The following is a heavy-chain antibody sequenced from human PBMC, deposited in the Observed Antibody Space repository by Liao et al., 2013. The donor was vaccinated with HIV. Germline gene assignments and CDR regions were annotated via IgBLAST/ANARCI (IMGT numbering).Heavy chain of an antibody. J-gene: IGHJ4*02. Sequence: QVQLQESGPGLVKPSETLSLTCTVSGGSISIYYWSWIRQPAGKGLEWIGRISTSGTTNYNPSLKSRLSLSIDTSKNQFSLKLKSVTAADTARYFCARDWDRAGIIVGTFDYWGLGVMVAVSS. CDR2: ISTSGTT. V-gene: IGHV4-4*07. CDR3: ARDWDRAGIIVGTFDY. CDR1: GGSISIYY. D-gene: IGHD2-21*01.